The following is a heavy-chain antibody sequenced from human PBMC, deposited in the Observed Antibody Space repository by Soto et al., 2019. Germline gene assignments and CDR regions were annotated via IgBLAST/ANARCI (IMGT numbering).Heavy chain of an antibody. D-gene: IGHD6-6*01. J-gene: IGHJ6*04. CDR1: GDTFSSSA. CDR2: IIPIFGTA. V-gene: IGHV1-69*13. CDR3: ASCARGSSHDYYYAMDV. Sequence: ASVKVSCKASGDTFSSSAISWERQAPGQGLEWMGGIIPIFGTANYAQKFQGRVTITADESTSTAYMELRSPRSEDTAEYYCASCARGSSHDYYYAMDVWGKGATVTVSS.